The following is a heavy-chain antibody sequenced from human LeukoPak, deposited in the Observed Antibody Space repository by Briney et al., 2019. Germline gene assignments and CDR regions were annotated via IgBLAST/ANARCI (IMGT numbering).Heavy chain of an antibody. J-gene: IGHJ4*02. V-gene: IGHV3-11*06. CDR3: AKDIYDILTVLDY. D-gene: IGHD3-9*01. CDR1: GFTFSDSY. Sequence: SGGSLRLSCTASGFTFSDSYMNWIRQAPGKGPEWISLISTSSGYTDYADSVKGRFTISRDNAKNSLYLQMNSLRAEDTAVYYCAKDIYDILTVLDYWGQGTLVTVSS. CDR2: ISTSSGYT.